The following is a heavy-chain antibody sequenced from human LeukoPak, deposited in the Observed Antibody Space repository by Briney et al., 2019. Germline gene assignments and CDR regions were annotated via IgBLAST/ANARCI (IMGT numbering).Heavy chain of an antibody. CDR3: ARKCSGGSCHFNYYYGMDV. J-gene: IGHJ6*02. CDR1: GYIFTTYW. CDR2: VDPSDSYT. Sequence: GESLKISCRGSGYIFTTYWITWVRQVPGKGLEWMGRVDPSDSYTNYSPSFQGHVTISADKSITTAYPQWSSLKASDTAIYYCARKCSGGSCHFNYYYGMDVWGQGTTVTASS. D-gene: IGHD2-15*01. V-gene: IGHV5-10-1*01.